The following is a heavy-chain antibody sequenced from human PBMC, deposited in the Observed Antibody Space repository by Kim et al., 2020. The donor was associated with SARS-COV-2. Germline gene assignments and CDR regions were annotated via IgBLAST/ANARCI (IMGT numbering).Heavy chain of an antibody. Sequence: WADAVKCRFTITRDNSKDTLYLQMNSLRAEDTAVYYCASDFISYTYACDYWGQGTLVTVSS. D-gene: IGHD5-18*01. CDR3: ASDFISYTYACDY. J-gene: IGHJ4*02. V-gene: IGHV3-30*07.